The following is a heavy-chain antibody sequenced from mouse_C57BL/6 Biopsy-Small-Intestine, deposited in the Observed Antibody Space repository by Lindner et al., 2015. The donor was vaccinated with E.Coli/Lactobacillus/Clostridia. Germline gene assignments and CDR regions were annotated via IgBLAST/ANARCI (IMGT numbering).Heavy chain of an antibody. CDR1: GGTFSSYA. J-gene: IGHJ2*01. D-gene: IGHD2-4*01. V-gene: IGHV1-81*01. CDR2: IIPIFGTA. Sequence: SVKVSCKASGGTFSSYAISWVRQAPGQGLEWMGGIIPIFGTANYAQKFQGRVTITADESTSSAYMELSSLRSEDTAVYYCAIYYDYFWGSLGGSSGYFDYWGQGTLVTVSS. CDR3: AIYYDYFWGSLGGSSGYFDY.